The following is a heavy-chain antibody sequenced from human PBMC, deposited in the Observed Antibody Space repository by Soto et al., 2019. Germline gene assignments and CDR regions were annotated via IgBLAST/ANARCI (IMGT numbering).Heavy chain of an antibody. CDR2: ITPMFGTA. J-gene: IGHJ2*01. V-gene: IGHV1-69*12. CDR1: GGTFSRYA. CDR3: AQTLGSAVAGPGRFDL. Sequence: QVQLVQSGAEVKKPGSSVKVSCKASGGTFSRYALSWVRQAPGQGLEWMGGITPMFGTANYAQKCQGRVTITADESTSTGHMELRRLRSEDTAVYYCAQTLGSAVAGPGRFDLWGRGTPGHCLL. D-gene: IGHD6-19*01.